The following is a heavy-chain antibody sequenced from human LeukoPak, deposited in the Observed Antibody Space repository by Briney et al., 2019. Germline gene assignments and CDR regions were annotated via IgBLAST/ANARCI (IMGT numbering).Heavy chain of an antibody. CDR2: ITGSSSYI. CDR3: ARDRLEGGETFDS. Sequence: MTGGSLRLSCAASGFSFRIYSMDCVRQAPGKGLEWVSSITGSSSYISYADSVKGRFTISRDNAENSLFLQMNSLRPEDTAVYFCARDRLEGGETFDSWGKGTLVTVSS. D-gene: IGHD1-1*01. CDR1: GFSFRIYS. V-gene: IGHV3-21*01. J-gene: IGHJ4*02.